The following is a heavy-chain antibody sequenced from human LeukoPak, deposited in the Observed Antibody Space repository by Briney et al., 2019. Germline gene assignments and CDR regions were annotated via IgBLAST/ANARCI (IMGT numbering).Heavy chain of an antibody. CDR3: ARGPYY. J-gene: IGHJ4*02. CDR1: GYTFTSYY. CDR2: INPNRAVT. Sequence: GASVKVSCKASGYTFTSYYIHWVRQAPGQGPEWMGWINPNRAVTNYAQKFQGRVTITRNTSISTAYMELSSLRSEDTAVYYCARGPYYWGQGTLVTVSS. V-gene: IGHV1-2*02.